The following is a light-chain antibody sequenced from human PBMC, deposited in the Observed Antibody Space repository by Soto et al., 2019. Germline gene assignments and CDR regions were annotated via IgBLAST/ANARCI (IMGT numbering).Light chain of an antibody. Sequence: DAVMTQSPLSLPVTVGQPASISCRSSRSLVYRDGNTYLSWLQQRPGQSPRRLIYKVSSRDSGVPDRFSGSGSGTDCTLKISRVEAEDVGLYYCMQGTHWPRTFGQGTKLEIK. V-gene: IGKV2-30*01. J-gene: IGKJ2*01. CDR1: RSLVYRDGNTY. CDR3: MQGTHWPRT. CDR2: KVS.